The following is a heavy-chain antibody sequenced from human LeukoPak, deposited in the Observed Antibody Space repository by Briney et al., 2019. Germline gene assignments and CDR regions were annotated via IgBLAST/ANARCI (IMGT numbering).Heavy chain of an antibody. Sequence: GGSLRLSCAASGFTFSSYEMHWVRQAPGKGLEWVSYISSSGSTIYYADSVKGRFTISRDNAKNSLHLQMNSLRAEDTAVYYCARDYGGSSPFDYWAQGTLVTVSS. D-gene: IGHD4-23*01. J-gene: IGHJ4*02. CDR3: ARDYGGSSPFDY. CDR2: ISSSGSTI. V-gene: IGHV3-48*03. CDR1: GFTFSSYE.